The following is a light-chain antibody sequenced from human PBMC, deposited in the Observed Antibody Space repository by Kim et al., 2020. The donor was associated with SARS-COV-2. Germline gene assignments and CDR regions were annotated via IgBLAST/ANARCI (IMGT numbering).Light chain of an antibody. Sequence: PRKKVTSSCSGSSSQIENKTVNWDQQLPGTAPKLLIYSNNRRPPGVPDRFSGSKSGTSASLAISGLQSEDEADYYCAAWDDSLNALFGGGTQLTVL. CDR3: AAWDDSLNAL. V-gene: IGLV1-44*01. J-gene: IGLJ2*01. CDR2: SNN. CDR1: SSQIENKT.